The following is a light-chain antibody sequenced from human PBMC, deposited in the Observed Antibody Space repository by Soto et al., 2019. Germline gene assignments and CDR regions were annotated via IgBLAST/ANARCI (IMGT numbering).Light chain of an antibody. Sequence: DIQMTQSPSALSASVGDRVAITCRASQSISTWLAWYQQKPGKAPKLLIFEATTLETGVPSRFSGSGSGTDFTLTITSLQPDDLATYYCQQYSTYLTFAQGTKVEVK. CDR3: QQYSTYLT. V-gene: IGKV1-5*01. J-gene: IGKJ1*01. CDR2: EAT. CDR1: QSISTW.